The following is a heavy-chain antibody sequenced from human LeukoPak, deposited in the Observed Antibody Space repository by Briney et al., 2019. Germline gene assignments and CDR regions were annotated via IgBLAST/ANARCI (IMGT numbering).Heavy chain of an antibody. Sequence: SVNVSRKSSVYTHTVYYVHGVRHPPGQGRECRGCINPNSGGTNYAQKFQGRVTMTRDTSISTAYMELSRLRSDDTAVYYCARIVPSPGAANYFDYWGQGTLVTVSS. CDR3: ARIVPSPGAANYFDY. CDR1: VYTHTVYY. J-gene: IGHJ4*02. D-gene: IGHD2-2*01. V-gene: IGHV1-2*02. CDR2: INPNSGGT.